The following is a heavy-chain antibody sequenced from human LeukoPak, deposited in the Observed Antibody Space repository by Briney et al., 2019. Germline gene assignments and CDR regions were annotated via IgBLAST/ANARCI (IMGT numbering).Heavy chain of an antibody. Sequence: GGSPRLSCAASGFTFSNYAMSWVRQAPGKGLGWVSGISGSGGSTYYADSVKGRFTISRDNSNNTLYLQMNSLRAEDTAIYYCAKRLHSSDYYAAFDYWGQGTLVTVSS. CDR3: AKRLHSSDYYAAFDY. CDR1: GFTFSNYA. CDR2: ISGSGGST. D-gene: IGHD6-25*01. J-gene: IGHJ4*02. V-gene: IGHV3-23*01.